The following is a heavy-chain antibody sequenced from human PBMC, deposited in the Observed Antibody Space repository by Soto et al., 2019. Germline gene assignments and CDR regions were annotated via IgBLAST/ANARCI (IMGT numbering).Heavy chain of an antibody. CDR3: ARIGYSGYGSVSYYYYYYYMDV. Sequence: ASVKVSCKASGYTFTSYDINWVRQATGQGLEWMGWMNPNSGNTGYAQKFQGRVTMTRNTSISTAYMELSSLRSEDTAVYYCARIGYSGYGSVSYYYYYYYMDVWGKGTTVTVSS. D-gene: IGHD5-12*01. J-gene: IGHJ6*03. V-gene: IGHV1-8*01. CDR1: GYTFTSYD. CDR2: MNPNSGNT.